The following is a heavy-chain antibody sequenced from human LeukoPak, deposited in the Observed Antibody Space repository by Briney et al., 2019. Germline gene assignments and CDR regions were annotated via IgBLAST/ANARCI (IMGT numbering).Heavy chain of an antibody. J-gene: IGHJ5*02. V-gene: IGHV1-18*01. Sequence: ASVKVSCKASGYTFTSYGISWVRQAPGQGLEWMGWISAYNGNTNYAQKLQGRVTMTTDTSTSTAYMELRSLRSDDTAVYYCARNCSRMAVAGISSSWFDPWGQGTLVTVSS. CDR1: GYTFTSYG. D-gene: IGHD6-19*01. CDR2: ISAYNGNT. CDR3: ARNCSRMAVAGISSSWFDP.